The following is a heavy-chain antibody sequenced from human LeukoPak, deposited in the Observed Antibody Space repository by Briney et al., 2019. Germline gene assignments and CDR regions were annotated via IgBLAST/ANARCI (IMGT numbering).Heavy chain of an antibody. Sequence: GGSLRLSCVASGFTFSSYAMSWVRQAPGKGLEWVSPISGSGSSTYYADSVKGRFTISRDNSKNTLYLQMNSLRAEDTAVYYCAKGVAVASPYYFDYWGQRTLVTISS. V-gene: IGHV3-23*01. CDR3: AKGVAVASPYYFDY. J-gene: IGHJ4*02. D-gene: IGHD6-19*01. CDR2: ISGSGSST. CDR1: GFTFSSYA.